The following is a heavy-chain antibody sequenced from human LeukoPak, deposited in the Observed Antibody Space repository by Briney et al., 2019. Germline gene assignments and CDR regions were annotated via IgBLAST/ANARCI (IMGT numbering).Heavy chain of an antibody. Sequence: SETLSLTCTVSGGSISSYYWSWIRQPPGKGLEWIGYIHYSGNTNYNPSLKSRLTISVDTSKNQLSLKLSSVTAADTAVYYCARHLAPSSGYLTLDYWGQGTLVTVSS. CDR2: IHYSGNT. CDR3: ARHLAPSSGYLTLDY. CDR1: GGSISSYY. J-gene: IGHJ4*02. D-gene: IGHD3-22*01. V-gene: IGHV4-59*08.